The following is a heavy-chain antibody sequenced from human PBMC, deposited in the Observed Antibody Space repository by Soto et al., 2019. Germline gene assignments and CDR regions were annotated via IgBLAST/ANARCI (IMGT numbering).Heavy chain of an antibody. V-gene: IGHV3-30-3*01. CDR1: GFTFSSYA. CDR3: ARATVDKNVFDY. J-gene: IGHJ4*02. CDR2: ISYDGSNK. Sequence: QVQLVESGGGVVQPGRSLRLSCAASGFTFSSYAMHWVRQAPGKGLEWVAVISYDGSNKYYADSVKGRFTISRDNSKNTLYLQMNSLRAEDTSVYYCARATVDKNVFDYWGQGTLVTVSS.